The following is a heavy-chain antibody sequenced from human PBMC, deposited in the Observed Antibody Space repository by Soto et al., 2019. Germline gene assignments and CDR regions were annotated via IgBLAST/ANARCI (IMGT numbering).Heavy chain of an antibody. J-gene: IGHJ5*02. CDR1: GYTFTSYD. D-gene: IGHD1-7*01. CDR2: MNPNSGNT. V-gene: IGHV1-8*01. Sequence: ASVKVSCKASGYTFTSYDINWVRQATGQGLEWMGWMNPNSGNTGYAQKFQGRVTMTRNTSISTAYMELSSLRSEDTAVYYCARGKFWNYEGLVWNNWFDPWGQGTLVTVSS. CDR3: ARGKFWNYEGLVWNNWFDP.